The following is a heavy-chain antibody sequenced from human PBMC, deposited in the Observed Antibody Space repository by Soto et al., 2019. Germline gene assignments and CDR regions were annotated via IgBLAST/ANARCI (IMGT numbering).Heavy chain of an antibody. CDR2: INHSGTI. V-gene: IGHV4-34*01. CDR1: GGSVSVYY. D-gene: IGHD2-21*02. CDR3: ARADRTLVTSYSLDV. Sequence: SGTLSLTSAVYGGSVSVYYWTWIRQPPGKGLEWIGEINHSGTINFNPSLKSRLTISLDTSKKHFSLKLSSVTDADTAAYYCARADRTLVTSYSLDVWGQGTTVTVSS. J-gene: IGHJ6*02.